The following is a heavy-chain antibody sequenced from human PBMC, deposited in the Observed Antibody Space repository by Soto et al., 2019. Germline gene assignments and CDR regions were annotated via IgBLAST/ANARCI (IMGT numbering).Heavy chain of an antibody. D-gene: IGHD3-3*01. J-gene: IGHJ4*02. CDR2: IWHSGSI. CDR3: ARTGTDHRLWSGDY. CDR1: WFSINTNYY. V-gene: IGHV4-38-2*02. Sequence: SETLSLTCSVSWFSINTNYYWDWIRQAPGKGLEWIVSIWHSGSIYYNPSLNSRVTMSIDTPKNEFSLRLKYMTSADTAVYFCARTGTDHRLWSGDYWRQGTLVTVS.